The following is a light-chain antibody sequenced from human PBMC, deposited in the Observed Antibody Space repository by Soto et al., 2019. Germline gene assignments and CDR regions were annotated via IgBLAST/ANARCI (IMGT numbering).Light chain of an antibody. CDR2: AAS. CDR3: QQSDSYPYT. CDR1: QSITNY. J-gene: IGKJ2*01. V-gene: IGKV1-39*01. Sequence: DIQMTQSPSSLSLSVGDRVTITCRASQSITNYLNWYQQKPRKAPKLLVYAASSLQSGVPSRFSVNGSGTDFTLTISSLQPEDFASYYCQQSDSYPYTFGQGTKLEIK.